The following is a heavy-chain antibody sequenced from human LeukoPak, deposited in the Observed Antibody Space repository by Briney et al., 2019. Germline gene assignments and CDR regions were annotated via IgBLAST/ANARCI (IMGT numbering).Heavy chain of an antibody. CDR2: ISYDGSNK. V-gene: IGHV3-30-3*01. CDR1: GFTFSSYA. CDR3: ARDPGEANLFDY. J-gene: IGHJ4*02. Sequence: PGGSLRLSCVASGFTFSSYAMHWVRQAPGKGLEWVAVISYDGSNKYYADSVKGRFTISRDNSKNTLYLQMNSLRAEDTAVYYCARDPGEANLFDYWGQGTLVTVSS. D-gene: IGHD1-14*01.